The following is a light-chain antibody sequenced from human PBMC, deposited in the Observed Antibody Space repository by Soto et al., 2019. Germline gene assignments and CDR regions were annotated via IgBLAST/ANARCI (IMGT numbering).Light chain of an antibody. CDR2: STD. CDR3: ATWDDSVTGVV. Sequence: QSVLTQPPSASGTPGQTVTISCSGSSSNIGRNYVTWYQQVPGTAPKLLIYSTDQRPSGGPDGFSGSKSGTSASLAISGLQSEDEADYHCATWDDSVTGVVFGGGTKLTVL. J-gene: IGLJ2*01. CDR1: SSNIGRNY. V-gene: IGLV1-44*01.